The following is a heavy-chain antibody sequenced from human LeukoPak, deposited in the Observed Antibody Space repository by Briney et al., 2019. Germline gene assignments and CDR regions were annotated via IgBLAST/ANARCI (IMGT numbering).Heavy chain of an antibody. D-gene: IGHD6-13*01. CDR2: IYTGGST. CDR3: ARSLGYSSSFVREGWFDR. V-gene: IGHV4-4*07. CDR1: GGSISGYY. Sequence: SETLSLTCTVSGGSISGYYWSWIRQPAGKGLEWIVRIYTGGSTNYHPSLKSRLTMSAETSKNQFSLKLNSVTAADTAVYYCARSLGYSSSFVREGWFDRWGQGALVTVSS. J-gene: IGHJ5*02.